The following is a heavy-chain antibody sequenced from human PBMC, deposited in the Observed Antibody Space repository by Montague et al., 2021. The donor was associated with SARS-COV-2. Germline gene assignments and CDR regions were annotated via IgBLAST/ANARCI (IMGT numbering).Heavy chain of an antibody. V-gene: IGHV4-59*01. CDR3: ASVQGYCNYMRCYPFFDR. J-gene: IGHJ5*02. CDR1: GGSISSDY. D-gene: IGHD2-15*01. CDR2: IYYRGTT. Sequence: SETLSLTCSVSGGSISSDYWSWIRQSPGKGLEWIGYIYYRGTTNYNPPLKSRVTFSVDTSKNQFSLKLISVTAADTAVYYCASVQGYCNYMRCYPFFDRWGQGTLVTVSS.